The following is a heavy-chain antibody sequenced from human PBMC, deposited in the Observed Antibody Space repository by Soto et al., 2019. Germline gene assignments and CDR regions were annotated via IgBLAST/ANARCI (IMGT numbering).Heavy chain of an antibody. J-gene: IGHJ4*02. Sequence: GGSMRLSCAASGFTFSSYSMNWVRQAPGKGLEWVSYISSSSSTIYYADSVKGRFTISRDNAKNSLYLQMNSLRAEDTAVYYCAVLWFGEVFFPPGERRWGQGTLVPVSS. CDR2: ISSSSSTI. CDR1: GFTFSSYS. V-gene: IGHV3-48*01. CDR3: AVLWFGEVFFPPGERR. D-gene: IGHD3-10*01.